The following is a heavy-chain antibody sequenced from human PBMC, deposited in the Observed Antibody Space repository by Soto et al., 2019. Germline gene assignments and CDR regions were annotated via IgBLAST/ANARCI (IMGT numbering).Heavy chain of an antibody. CDR3: ARAGPRSAAAGIIYYYYAMDV. V-gene: IGHV1-2*04. J-gene: IGHJ6*02. CDR1: AYTFTGYY. Sequence: SVKVCFKTSAYTFTGYYMHWVRQAPVQGLEWMGWIDPKSGDTDYAQKFQGCVTMTRDTSMSTVYMEVSRLRYDDTAVYYCARAGPRSAAAGIIYYYYAMDVWGQGTTVTVS. CDR2: IDPKSGDT. D-gene: IGHD6-13*01.